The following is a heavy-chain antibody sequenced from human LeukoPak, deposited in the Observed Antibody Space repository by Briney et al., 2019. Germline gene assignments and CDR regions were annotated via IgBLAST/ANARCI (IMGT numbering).Heavy chain of an antibody. CDR3: AKDKAFGTPGAFDY. CDR1: GFTFSSYA. Sequence: GGSLRLSCAASGFTFSSYAMTWVRQAPGKGLEWVSAISGSGGSTYYADSVKGRFTISRDNSKNTPYLQMNSLRAEDTAVYYCAKDKAFGTPGAFDYWGQGTLVTVSS. CDR2: ISGSGGST. J-gene: IGHJ4*02. D-gene: IGHD3-10*01. V-gene: IGHV3-23*01.